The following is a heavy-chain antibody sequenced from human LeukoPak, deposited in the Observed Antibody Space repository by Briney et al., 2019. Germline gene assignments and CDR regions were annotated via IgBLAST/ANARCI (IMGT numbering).Heavy chain of an antibody. V-gene: IGHV4-39*07. J-gene: IGHJ4*02. CDR2: IYYSGST. CDR1: GGSISSSSYY. Sequence: SETLSLTCTVSGGSISSSSYYWGWIRQPPGKGLEWIGSIYYSGSTYYNPSLKSRVTISVDTSKNQFSLKLSSVTAADTAVYYCARDILIYYFDYWGQGTLVTVSS. D-gene: IGHD3-16*01. CDR3: ARDILIYYFDY.